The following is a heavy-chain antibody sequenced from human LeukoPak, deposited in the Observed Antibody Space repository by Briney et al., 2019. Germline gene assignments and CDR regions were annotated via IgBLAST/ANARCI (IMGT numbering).Heavy chain of an antibody. J-gene: IGHJ4*02. D-gene: IGHD4-17*01. Sequence: GGSLRLSCAASGFTFSSYWMSWVRQAPGKGLEWVANIKQDGSEKYYVDSVKGRFTISRDNAKNSLYLQMNSLRAEDTAVYYCARDFPPDYGDYFDYRGQGTLVTVSS. CDR3: ARDFPPDYGDYFDY. CDR2: IKQDGSEK. V-gene: IGHV3-7*03. CDR1: GFTFSSYW.